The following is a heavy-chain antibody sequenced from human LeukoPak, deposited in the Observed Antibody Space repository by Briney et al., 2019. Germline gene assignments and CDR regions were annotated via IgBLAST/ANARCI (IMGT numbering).Heavy chain of an antibody. CDR3: ARARRDGYKHLDY. CDR2: INGSGGST. J-gene: IGHJ4*02. V-gene: IGHV3-23*01. CDR1: GFTLSSYA. Sequence: GGSLRLSCAASGFTLSSYAMSWVRQAPGKGLEWVSAINGSGGSTYYADSVKGRFTISRDNSKNTLYQQMNSLRAEDTAVYYCARARRDGYKHLDYWGQGTLVTVSS. D-gene: IGHD5-24*01.